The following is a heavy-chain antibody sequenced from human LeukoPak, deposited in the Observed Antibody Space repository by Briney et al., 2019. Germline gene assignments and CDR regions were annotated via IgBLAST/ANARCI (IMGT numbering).Heavy chain of an antibody. CDR1: GFTFSSYA. D-gene: IGHD6-13*01. CDR3: AKDRSSSSWYEFDP. V-gene: IGHV3-30-3*01. CDR2: ISYDGSNK. J-gene: IGHJ5*02. Sequence: PGGSLRLSCAASGFTFSSYAMHWVRQAPGKGLEWVAVISYDGSNKYYADSVKGRFTISRDNSKNTLYLQMNSLRAEDTAVYYCAKDRSSSSWYEFDPWGQGTLVTVSS.